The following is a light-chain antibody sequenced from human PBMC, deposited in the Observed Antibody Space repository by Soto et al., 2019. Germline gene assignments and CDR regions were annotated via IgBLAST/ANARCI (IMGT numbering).Light chain of an antibody. Sequence: IQLTQSPSSLSASVGDRVTISCRASEGIANFLAWYQQKPGKAPKLLIYAASTLQSGVPSRFSGSGSGTDFTLTISSLQPEDFAAYYCQQLKSFPIPFGPGTKVDIK. CDR1: EGIANF. J-gene: IGKJ3*01. V-gene: IGKV1-9*01. CDR2: AAS. CDR3: QQLKSFPIP.